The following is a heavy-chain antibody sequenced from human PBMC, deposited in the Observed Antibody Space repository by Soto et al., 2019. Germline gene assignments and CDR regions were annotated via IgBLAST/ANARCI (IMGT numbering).Heavy chain of an antibody. D-gene: IGHD5-12*01. Sequence: PGGSLRLSCTASGFTFRDYAMSWVRQAPGKGLEWVGFIRSKAYGGTTDYAASVKARFTISRDDSKSIAYLQMNSLKTEDTAVYYCIREATHYYYYGMDVWGQGTTVTVSS. J-gene: IGHJ6*02. CDR3: IREATHYYYYGMDV. CDR2: IRSKAYGGTT. CDR1: GFTFRDYA. V-gene: IGHV3-49*04.